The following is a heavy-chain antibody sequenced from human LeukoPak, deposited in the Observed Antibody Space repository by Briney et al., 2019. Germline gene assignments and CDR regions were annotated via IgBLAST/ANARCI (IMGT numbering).Heavy chain of an antibody. CDR2: FDPEDGET. D-gene: IGHD3-10*01. J-gene: IGHJ4*02. CDR3: ATGILGSYRGFDMYYFDS. Sequence: GASVKVSCKVSGYTLTELSMHWVRQAPGKGLEWMGGFDPEDGETIYAQKFQGRVTMTEDTSTDTAYMELSSLKSEDTGVYYCATGILGSYRGFDMYYFDSWGQGTLVTVSS. CDR1: GYTLTELS. V-gene: IGHV1-24*01.